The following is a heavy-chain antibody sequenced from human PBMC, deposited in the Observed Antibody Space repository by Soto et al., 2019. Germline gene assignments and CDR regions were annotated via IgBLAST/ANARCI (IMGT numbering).Heavy chain of an antibody. CDR2: ISYDGSNK. Sequence: QVQLVESGGGVVQPGRSLRLSCAASGFTFSSYGMHWVRQAPGKGLEWVAVISYDGSNKYYADSVKGRLTISRDNSKKTLYLKMTSLRAGDTAVYYCAKEGGYYGSGSYSVGENYYGMDVWGQGTTVTVSS. J-gene: IGHJ6*02. CDR1: GFTFSSYG. V-gene: IGHV3-30*18. D-gene: IGHD3-10*01. CDR3: AKEGGYYGSGSYSVGENYYGMDV.